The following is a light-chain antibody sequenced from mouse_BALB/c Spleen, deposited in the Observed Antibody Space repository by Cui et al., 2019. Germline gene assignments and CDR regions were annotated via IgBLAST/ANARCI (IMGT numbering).Light chain of an antibody. CDR2: CTS. V-gene: IGKV10-95*01. CDR1: DVISTY. J-gene: IGKJ2*01. CDR3: QQYSKLPYT. Sequence: DIQMSQTTSSLSASLGDRITISCMASDVISTYLNWYQQKPERTAKPLIYCTSELASGVPSRFSGSGSGAYYSLTISNLEAEDIATYYCQQYSKLPYTFGGGTKLEIK.